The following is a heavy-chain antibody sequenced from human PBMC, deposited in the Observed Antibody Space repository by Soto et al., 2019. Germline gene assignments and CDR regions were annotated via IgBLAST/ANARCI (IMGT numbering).Heavy chain of an antibody. J-gene: IGHJ6*02. Sequence: QVQLVQSGAEVKKPGSSVKVSCKASGGTFSSYAISWVRQAPGQGLEWMGGIIPIFGTANYAQKFQGRVTITADESTSTAYMELSSLRSEDTAVYYCARDTRWGGGYDNSAYYGMDVWGQGTTVTVSS. V-gene: IGHV1-69*01. CDR2: IIPIFGTA. CDR1: GGTFSSYA. D-gene: IGHD5-12*01. CDR3: ARDTRWGGGYDNSAYYGMDV.